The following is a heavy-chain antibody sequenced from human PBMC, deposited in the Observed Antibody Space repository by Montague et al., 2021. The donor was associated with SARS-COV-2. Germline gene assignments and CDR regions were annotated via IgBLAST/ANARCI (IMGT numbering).Heavy chain of an antibody. D-gene: IGHD3-10*01. J-gene: IGHJ3*02. CDR3: ARHITGSGNAFDI. Sequence: SETLSLTCTVSGGSISSCSYYWGWIRRPPGKGLEWIGSIYYTGNTYYNPSLKSRVTISVDTSKNQFSLKLSSVTAADTAVYYCARHITGSGNAFDIWGQGTMATVSS. CDR1: GGSISSCSYY. V-gene: IGHV4-39*01. CDR2: IYYTGNT.